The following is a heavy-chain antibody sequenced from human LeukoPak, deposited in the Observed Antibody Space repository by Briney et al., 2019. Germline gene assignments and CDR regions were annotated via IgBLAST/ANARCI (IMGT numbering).Heavy chain of an antibody. V-gene: IGHV3-64*01. D-gene: IGHD6-13*01. J-gene: IGHJ4*02. Sequence: PGGSLRLSCAASGFTFSSYAMHWVRQAPGKGLEYVSAISSNGGSTYYANSVKGRFTISRDNSKNTLYLQMGSLRAEDMAVYYCARGVDGGQQLFDYWGQGTLVTVSS. CDR3: ARGVDGGQQLFDY. CDR2: ISSNGGST. CDR1: GFTFSSYA.